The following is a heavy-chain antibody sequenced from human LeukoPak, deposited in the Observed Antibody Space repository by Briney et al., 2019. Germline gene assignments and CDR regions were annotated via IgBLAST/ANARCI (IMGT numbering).Heavy chain of an antibody. J-gene: IGHJ6*02. Sequence: GASVKVSCKASGGTFSSYAISWVRQAPGQGLEWMGRIIPILDVTNYAQKFQARVTITADKSTNTAYMELSSLRSEDTAVYYCARDLSSSSTGYYYGMDVWGQGTTVTVSS. CDR2: IIPILDVT. CDR3: ARDLSSSSTGYYYGMDV. CDR1: GGTFSSYA. V-gene: IGHV1-69*04. D-gene: IGHD6-6*01.